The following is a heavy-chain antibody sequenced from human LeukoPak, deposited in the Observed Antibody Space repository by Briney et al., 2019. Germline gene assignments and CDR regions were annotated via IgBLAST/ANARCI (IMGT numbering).Heavy chain of an antibody. CDR2: IHHSGGT. J-gene: IGHJ4*02. Sequence: PSDTLSLTCAVYGGSFSGYYWSWIRQPPGKGLEWIGEIHHSGGTNYNPSLKSRVTITTDTSKNQFSLKLSSVTAADTAVYYCVRGRGRAATEDYWGQGTLVTVSS. CDR3: VRGRGRAATEDY. D-gene: IGHD6-25*01. CDR1: GGSFSGYY. V-gene: IGHV4-34*01.